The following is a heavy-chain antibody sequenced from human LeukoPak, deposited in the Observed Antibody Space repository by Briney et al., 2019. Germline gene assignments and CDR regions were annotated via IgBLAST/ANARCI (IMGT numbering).Heavy chain of an antibody. Sequence: GGSLRLSCAASGFTFSSYWMHWVRQAPGKGLVWVSRINSDGSSTSYADSVKGRFTISRDNAKNTLYLQMNSLRAEDTAVYYCARQGSWTYYYDSSVRYWGQGTLVTVSS. CDR1: GFTFSSYW. V-gene: IGHV3-74*01. D-gene: IGHD3-22*01. CDR3: ARQGSWTYYYDSSVRY. CDR2: INSDGSST. J-gene: IGHJ4*02.